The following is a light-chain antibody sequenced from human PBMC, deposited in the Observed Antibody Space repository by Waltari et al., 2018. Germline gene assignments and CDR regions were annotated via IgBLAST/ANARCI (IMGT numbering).Light chain of an antibody. CDR2: DVS. CDR1: SCDVGGYNY. V-gene: IGLV2-14*03. J-gene: IGLJ2*01. Sequence: HSALTQPPSVSGSPGQSITIPRTGTSCDVGGYNYVPTYQQHPGKAPKLMIYDVSNRPSGVSNRFSGSKSGNPASLTISGLQAEDEADYYCSSYISSDTLELFGGGTSLTVL. CDR3: SSYISSDTLEL.